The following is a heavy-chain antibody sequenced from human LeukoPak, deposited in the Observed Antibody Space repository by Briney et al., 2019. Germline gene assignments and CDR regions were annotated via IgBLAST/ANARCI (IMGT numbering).Heavy chain of an antibody. Sequence: GGSLRLSCAASGFTFSSYSMSWVRQAPGKGLQWVSSIISSSSYIYYADSVKGRFTISRDNAKNPLYLQMNSLRAEDTAVYYCARDFSIAAAGTNDYWGQGTLVTVSS. J-gene: IGHJ4*02. CDR2: IISSSSYI. CDR1: GFTFSSYS. D-gene: IGHD6-13*01. CDR3: ARDFSIAAAGTNDY. V-gene: IGHV3-21*01.